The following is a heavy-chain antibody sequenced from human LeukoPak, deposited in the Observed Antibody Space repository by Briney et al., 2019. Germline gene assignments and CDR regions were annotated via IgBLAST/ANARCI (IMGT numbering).Heavy chain of an antibody. V-gene: IGHV3-21*01. CDR2: ISGSSYYI. CDR1: GFTFSSYT. Sequence: GGSLRLSCAASGFTFSSYTINWVRQTPGKGLEWVSSISGSSYYIYYADSVRGRFTISRDNAKNSVYLQMNSLRAEDTAVYYCARYYYGSGSSLSFDYWGQGTLVTVSS. CDR3: ARYYYGSGSSLSFDY. J-gene: IGHJ4*02. D-gene: IGHD3-10*01.